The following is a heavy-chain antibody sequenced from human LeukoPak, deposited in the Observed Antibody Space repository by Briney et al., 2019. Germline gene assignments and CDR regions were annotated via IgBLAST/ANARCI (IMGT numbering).Heavy chain of an antibody. D-gene: IGHD3-10*01. Sequence: GGSLRLSCAASGFTFSSYGMSWVRQAPGKGLEWVSAISGSGGSTYYADSVKGRFTISRDNSKNTLFLQMNSLRAEDTAVYYCAKDLRGSLYSYYMDVWGKGTTVTISS. V-gene: IGHV3-23*01. CDR1: GFTFSSYG. CDR2: ISGSGGST. CDR3: AKDLRGSLYSYYMDV. J-gene: IGHJ6*03.